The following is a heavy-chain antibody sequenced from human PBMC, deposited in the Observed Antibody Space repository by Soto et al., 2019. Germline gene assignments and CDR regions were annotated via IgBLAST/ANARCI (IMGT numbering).Heavy chain of an antibody. D-gene: IGHD4-17*01. J-gene: IGHJ4*02. Sequence: QVQLQESGPGLVKPSETLSLTCTVSGGSVSSGSYYWSWIRQPPGKGLEWIGYIYYSGSTNYNPSLKSRVTISVDTSKNQFSLKLSSVTAADTAVYYCASEPLDYGGNPDYWGQGTLVTVSS. CDR3: ASEPLDYGGNPDY. CDR1: GGSVSSGSYY. V-gene: IGHV4-61*01. CDR2: IYYSGST.